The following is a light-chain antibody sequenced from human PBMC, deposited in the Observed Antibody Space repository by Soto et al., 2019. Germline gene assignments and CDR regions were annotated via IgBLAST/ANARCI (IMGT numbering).Light chain of an antibody. CDR3: SSYTSSSTYV. V-gene: IGLV2-14*01. Sequence: QSVLTEPASVSGSPGRSITISCTGTSSDVGVYNYVSWYRQHPGKAPKLMIYEVSYRPSGVSNRFSGSKSGNTASLTISGLQAEDEADYYCSSYTSSSTYVFGTGTKVTVL. CDR2: EVS. CDR1: SSDVGVYNY. J-gene: IGLJ1*01.